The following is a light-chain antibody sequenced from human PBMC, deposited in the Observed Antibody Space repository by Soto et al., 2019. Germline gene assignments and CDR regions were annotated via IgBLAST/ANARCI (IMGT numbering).Light chain of an antibody. J-gene: IGLJ1*01. CDR1: VSDVGGYNY. CDR3: MSYAGGNRFV. Sequence: ALTQPPSASGPPGQSVTISCAGTVSDVGGYNYVSWYQQHPGKVPQLMIYQVSKRPPGVPDRFSASKSDTTASLTISGLQAEDEGDYYCMSYAGGNRFVFGTGTKVTVL. V-gene: IGLV2-8*01. CDR2: QVS.